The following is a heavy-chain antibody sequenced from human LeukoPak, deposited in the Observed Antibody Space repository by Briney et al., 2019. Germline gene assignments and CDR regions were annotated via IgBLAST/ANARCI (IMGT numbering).Heavy chain of an antibody. CDR3: ARDTYSYGYVDY. V-gene: IGHV3-74*01. D-gene: IGHD5-18*01. Sequence: GGSLRLSCAASGFTFSSYWMHWVRQAPGKGLVWVSRINSYGGNTFYADSVKGRFTISRDNAKNTLYLQMNSLRAEDTAVYYCARDTYSYGYVDYWGQGTLVTVSS. J-gene: IGHJ4*02. CDR1: GFTFSSYW. CDR2: INSYGGNT.